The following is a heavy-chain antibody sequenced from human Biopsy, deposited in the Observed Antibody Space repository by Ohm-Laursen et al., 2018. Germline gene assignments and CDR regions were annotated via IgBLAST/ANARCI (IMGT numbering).Heavy chain of an antibody. Sequence: SQTLSLTCPVPGGSISSYYWSWIRQPPGKGLEWIGDIYYSGITNYNPSLKSRVSISVDTSKNQFSLKLSSVTAADTAVYYCAKHGSGWTGDDAFHIWGQGTMVTVSS. V-gene: IGHV4-59*08. J-gene: IGHJ3*02. CDR2: IYYSGIT. CDR3: AKHGSGWTGDDAFHI. D-gene: IGHD6-19*01. CDR1: GGSISSYY.